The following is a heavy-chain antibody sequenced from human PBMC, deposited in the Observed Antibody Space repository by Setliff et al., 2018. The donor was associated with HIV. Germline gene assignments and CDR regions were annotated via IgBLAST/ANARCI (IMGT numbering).Heavy chain of an antibody. CDR3: ARRSIAVREAQFDP. Sequence: ASETLSLTCSVSGDSISTGSNYWTWIRQPAGKGLEWIGHIYTRGSTNYRPSLRSRVTISFDTSRNQVSLRVTSVTAADTALYYCARRSIAVREAQFDPWGQGTQVTVSS. V-gene: IGHV4-61*09. CDR1: GDSISTGSNY. D-gene: IGHD6-6*01. J-gene: IGHJ5*02. CDR2: IYTRGST.